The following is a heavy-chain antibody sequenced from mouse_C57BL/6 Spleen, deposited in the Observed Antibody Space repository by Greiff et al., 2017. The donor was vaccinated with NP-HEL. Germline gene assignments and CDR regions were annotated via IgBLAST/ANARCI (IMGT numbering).Heavy chain of an antibody. CDR3: ARSRAAQATGRFAY. CDR1: GYTFPSYW. CDR2: IDPSDSYT. V-gene: IGHV1-69*01. D-gene: IGHD3-2*02. J-gene: IGHJ3*01. Sequence: QVQLKQPGAELVMPGASVKLSCKASGYTFPSYWMHWVKQRPGQGLAWIGEIDPSDSYTNYNQKFKGKSTLTVDKSSSTAYMQLSSLTSEDSAVYYCARSRAAQATGRFAYWGQGTLVTVSA.